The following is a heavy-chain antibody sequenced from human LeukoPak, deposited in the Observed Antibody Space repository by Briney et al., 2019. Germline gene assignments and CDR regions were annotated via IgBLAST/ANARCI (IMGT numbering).Heavy chain of an antibody. J-gene: IGHJ4*02. CDR1: GFTLSTYD. V-gene: IGHV3-48*01. CDR3: VRRFDC. CDR2: ISGDRNTI. Sequence: GGSLRLSCAASGFTLSTYDMNWVRQAPGKGLEWVSYISGDRNTIYYANSVKGRFTLSRDNGKNSLYLQMDSLRVEDTAIYYCVRRFDCWGQGTLVTVSS.